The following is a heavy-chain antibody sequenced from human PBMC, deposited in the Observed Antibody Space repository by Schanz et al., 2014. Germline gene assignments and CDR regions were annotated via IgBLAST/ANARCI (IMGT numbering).Heavy chain of an antibody. CDR2: ISSDTSSI. V-gene: IGHV3-48*02. Sequence: EVQLVESGGGLVQPGGSLSLSCAASGFTFSTYSMNWVRQAPGKGLEWVSYISSDTSSIYYADSVRGRFTISRDNAKNSLYLQMNSLRDEDTAVYYCAKDCPSDYGDHCFDFWGQGTLVTVSS. CDR1: GFTFSTYS. J-gene: IGHJ4*02. D-gene: IGHD4-17*01. CDR3: AKDCPSDYGDHCFDF.